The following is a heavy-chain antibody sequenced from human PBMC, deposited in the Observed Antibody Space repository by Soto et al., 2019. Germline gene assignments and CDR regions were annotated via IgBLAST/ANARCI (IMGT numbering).Heavy chain of an antibody. CDR2: IWYDGSNK. D-gene: IGHD3-10*01. CDR3: ARGPQLGGGAWYFDL. CDR1: GFTFSSYG. J-gene: IGHJ2*01. Sequence: QVQLVESGGGVVQPGRSLRLSCAASGFTFSSYGMHWVRQAPGKGLEWVAVIWYDGSNKYYADSVKGRLTISRDNSKNTVYVQMNSLRVEDTAVYYCARGPQLGGGAWYFDLWGGGALVTVSS. V-gene: IGHV3-33*01.